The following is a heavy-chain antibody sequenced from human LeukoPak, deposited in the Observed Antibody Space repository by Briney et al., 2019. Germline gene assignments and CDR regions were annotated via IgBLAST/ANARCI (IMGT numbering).Heavy chain of an antibody. J-gene: IGHJ3*02. Sequence: GGSLRLSGAASGFTFSSYSMNWVRQAPGKGLEWVSYISSSSSTIYYADSVKGRFTISRDNAKNSLYLQMNSLRAEDTAVYYCARDAAVAGSPIWGQGTMVTVSS. CDR1: GFTFSSYS. V-gene: IGHV3-48*04. CDR3: ARDAAVAGSPI. CDR2: ISSSSSTI. D-gene: IGHD6-19*01.